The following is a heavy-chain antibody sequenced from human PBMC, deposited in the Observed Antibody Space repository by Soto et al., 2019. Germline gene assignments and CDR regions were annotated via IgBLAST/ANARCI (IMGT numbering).Heavy chain of an antibody. D-gene: IGHD4-17*01. J-gene: IGHJ4*02. CDR3: AKNRWTTVVIGVLHYFDY. CDR1: GFTFSDYA. CDR2: ISGGGGAT. Sequence: PGGSLRLSCAASGFTFSDYAMVWVRQVPGKGLEWVSTISGGGGATNYADSVKGRFTISRDNSRDTLYLQMNSLRAEDTAVYYCAKNRWTTVVIGVLHYFDYWGQGSLVTVSS. V-gene: IGHV3-23*01.